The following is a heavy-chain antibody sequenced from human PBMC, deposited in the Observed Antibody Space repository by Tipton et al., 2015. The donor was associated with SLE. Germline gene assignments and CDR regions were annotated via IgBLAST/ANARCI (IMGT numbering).Heavy chain of an antibody. D-gene: IGHD2-2*01. CDR1: GGSISSSSYY. Sequence: TLSLTCTVSGGSISSSSYYWGWIRQPPGKGLEWIGSIYYSGSTYYNPSLKSRVTISVDTSKNQFSLKLSSVTAADTAVYYCAREEYCSSTSCLYYDYGMDVWGQGTTVTGFS. V-gene: IGHV4-39*02. CDR3: AREEYCSSTSCLYYDYGMDV. J-gene: IGHJ6*02. CDR2: IYYSGST.